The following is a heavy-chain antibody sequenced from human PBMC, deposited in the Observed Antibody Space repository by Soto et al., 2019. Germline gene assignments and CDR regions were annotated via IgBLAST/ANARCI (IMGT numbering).Heavy chain of an antibody. D-gene: IGHD5-18*01. Sequence: QVQLQESGPGLVKPSETLSLTCTVTGGSVDSESYYWSWIRQPPGKGLEWLGYIYDSGTTNYNPSLTSRVSIVVDTSKNQISLKLTSVTAADTAVYYCAREVRGYSYGLGASWWGQGTLVTVSS. CDR1: GGSVDSESYY. J-gene: IGHJ4*02. CDR3: AREVRGYSYGLGASW. V-gene: IGHV4-61*01. CDR2: IYDSGTT.